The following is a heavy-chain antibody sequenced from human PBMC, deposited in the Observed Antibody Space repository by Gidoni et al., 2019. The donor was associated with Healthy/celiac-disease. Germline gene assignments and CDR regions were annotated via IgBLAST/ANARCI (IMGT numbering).Heavy chain of an antibody. J-gene: IGHJ5*02. Sequence: QITLKEYGPTLVKPTQTLPLTCTFSGFSLSTRGVVVGWIRQPPGKALEWLALSYWDEYKRNSPSLKSRLTITKDTSKNQGVLTMTNMDPVDTATYYCAHSRRYCSGGSCYRPGGGFDPWGQGTLVTVSS. CDR2: SYWDEYK. CDR3: AHSRRYCSGGSCYRPGGGFDP. D-gene: IGHD2-15*01. V-gene: IGHV2-5*02. CDR1: GFSLSTRGVV.